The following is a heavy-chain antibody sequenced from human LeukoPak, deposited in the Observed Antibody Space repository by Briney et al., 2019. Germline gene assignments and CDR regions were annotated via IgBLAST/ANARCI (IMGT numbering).Heavy chain of an antibody. CDR3: ARGARSSWSQPVDV. CDR1: GFTFSSYG. D-gene: IGHD6-13*01. CDR2: IWYGGSNK. V-gene: IGHV3-33*01. J-gene: IGHJ3*01. Sequence: GGSLRLSCAASGFTFSSYGMRWVRQAPGKGLEWVADIWYGGSNKYYADSVRGRFTISGDNSNNTVFLQMNSLRAEDTALYYCARGARSSWSQPVDVWGQGTMVIVSS.